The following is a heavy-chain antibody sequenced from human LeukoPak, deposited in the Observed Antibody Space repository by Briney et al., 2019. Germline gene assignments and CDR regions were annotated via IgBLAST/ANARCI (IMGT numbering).Heavy chain of an antibody. CDR3: ARDHNYAFDN. J-gene: IGHJ4*02. Sequence: GGSLRLSCTTSGFPFSEYSMNRVRQAPGKGLEWISYIGIDSGNTKYADSVRGRFTISADKAKNSLYLQMNSLRVEDTAVYYCARDHNYAFDNWGQGTLVSVSS. CDR2: IGIDSGNT. D-gene: IGHD1-1*01. V-gene: IGHV3-48*01. CDR1: GFPFSEYS.